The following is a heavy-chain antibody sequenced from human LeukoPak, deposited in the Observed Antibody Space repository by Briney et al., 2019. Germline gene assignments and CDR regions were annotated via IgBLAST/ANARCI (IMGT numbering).Heavy chain of an antibody. V-gene: IGHV1-18*01. CDR3: ARGGIAVAEGDAFDI. CDR1: GYTFTNHG. D-gene: IGHD6-19*01. CDR2: ISAYNGNA. J-gene: IGHJ3*02. Sequence: ASVKVSCKASGYTFTNHGITWVRQAPGQGLEWMGWISAYNGNADYAQSFQGRVTMTTDTSTSTAYMELRSLRSDDTAVYYCARGGIAVAEGDAFDIWGQGTMVTASS.